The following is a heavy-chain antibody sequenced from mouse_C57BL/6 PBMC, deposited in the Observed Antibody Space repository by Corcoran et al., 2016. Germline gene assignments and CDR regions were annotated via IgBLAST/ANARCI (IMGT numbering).Heavy chain of an antibody. J-gene: IGHJ4*01. CDR3: ARIYYGNYWAMDY. D-gene: IGHD2-1*01. Sequence: DVQLQESGPGLVKPSQSLSLTCSVTGYSITSGYYWNWIRQFPGNKLEWMGYISYDGSNNYNPSLKNRISITRDTSKNQFFLKLNSVTTEDTATYYCARIYYGNYWAMDYWGQGTSVTVSS. CDR1: GYSITSGYY. CDR2: ISYDGSN. V-gene: IGHV3-6*01.